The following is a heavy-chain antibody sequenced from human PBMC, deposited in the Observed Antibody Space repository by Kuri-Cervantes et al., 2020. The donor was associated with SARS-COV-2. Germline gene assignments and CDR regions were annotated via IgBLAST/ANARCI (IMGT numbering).Heavy chain of an antibody. J-gene: IGHJ4*02. Sequence: GSLRLSCTVSGGSISSYYWSWIRQPPGRGLEWIGSIYYSGSTYYNPSLKSRVTISVDTSKNQFSLKLSSVTAADTAVYYCLVATMEFRFDYWGQGTLVTVSS. CDR3: LVATMEFRFDY. D-gene: IGHD5-12*01. CDR2: IYYSGST. CDR1: GGSISSYY. V-gene: IGHV4-59*05.